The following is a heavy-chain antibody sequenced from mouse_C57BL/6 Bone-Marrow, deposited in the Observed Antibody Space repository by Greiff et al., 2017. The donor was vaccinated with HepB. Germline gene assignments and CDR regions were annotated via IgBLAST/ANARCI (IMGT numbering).Heavy chain of an antibody. CDR3: ARRIPIYDGYYRYYFDY. Sequence: VQLQQSGAELARPGASVKLSCKASGYTFTSYGISWVKQRTGQGLEWIGEIYPRSGNTYYNEKFKGKATFTADTSSNTAYMQLSSLTTEDSAIYYCARRIPIYDGYYRYYFDYWGQGTTLTVSS. D-gene: IGHD2-3*01. J-gene: IGHJ2*01. V-gene: IGHV1-81*01. CDR1: GYTFTSYG. CDR2: IYPRSGNT.